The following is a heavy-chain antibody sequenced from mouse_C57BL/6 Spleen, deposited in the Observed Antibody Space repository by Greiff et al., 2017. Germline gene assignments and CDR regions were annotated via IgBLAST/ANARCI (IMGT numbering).Heavy chain of an antibody. J-gene: IGHJ2*01. V-gene: IGHV14-1*01. CDR3: TTEEGDSSGFDY. CDR2: IDPEDGDT. D-gene: IGHD3-2*02. CDR1: GFNIKDYY. Sequence: VHVKQSGAELVRPGASVKLSCTASGFNIKDYYMHWVKQRPEQGLEWIGRIDPEDGDTEYAPKFQGKATMTADTSSNTAYLQLSSLTSEDTAVYYCTTEEGDSSGFDYWGQGTTLTVSS.